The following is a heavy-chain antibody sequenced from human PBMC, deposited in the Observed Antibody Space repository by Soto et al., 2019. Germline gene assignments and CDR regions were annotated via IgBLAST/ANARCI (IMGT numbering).Heavy chain of an antibody. J-gene: IGHJ4*02. V-gene: IGHV4-31*03. CDR2: IYYSGST. Sequence: QVQLQESGPGLVKPSQTLSLTCTVSNGSITSSGYYWSWIRQHPGKGLEWIGYIYYSGSTFYNPSLKSRVTISIDTSKNQFSLNLTSVTAAETAVYYCAREGSDWGQGTLVTVSS. CDR3: AREGSD. CDR1: NGSITSSGYY.